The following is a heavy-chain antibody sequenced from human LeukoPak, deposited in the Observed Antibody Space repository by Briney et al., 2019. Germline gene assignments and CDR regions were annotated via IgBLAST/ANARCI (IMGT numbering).Heavy chain of an antibody. J-gene: IGHJ3*02. Sequence: PGGSLTLSCTASGFTFGDYAMSGLRQAAAKELEGVGFIRSKAYGETTGCAASVKGRFTISRDDSNSIAYLQINSLKTEDTAVYYCTSVAYSSSWPNERDAFDIWGQGTMVTVSS. D-gene: IGHD6-13*01. CDR1: GFTFGDYA. V-gene: IGHV3-49*03. CDR2: IRSKAYGETT. CDR3: TSVAYSSSWPNERDAFDI.